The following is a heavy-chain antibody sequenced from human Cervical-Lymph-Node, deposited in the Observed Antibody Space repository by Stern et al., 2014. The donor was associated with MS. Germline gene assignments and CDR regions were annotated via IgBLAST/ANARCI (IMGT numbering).Heavy chain of an antibody. V-gene: IGHV3-11*01. Sequence: QVQLVESGGGLVKPGGSLRLSCAASGFTFSDSYMSWISQAPGKGLEWLSSISTRATTISYANSVKGRFTVSRDNTKNSLFLQMDSLRADDTAVYYCARELGDWFDPWGQGTLVTVSS. CDR3: ARELGDWFDP. J-gene: IGHJ5*02. CDR2: ISTRATTI. D-gene: IGHD3-16*01. CDR1: GFTFSDSY.